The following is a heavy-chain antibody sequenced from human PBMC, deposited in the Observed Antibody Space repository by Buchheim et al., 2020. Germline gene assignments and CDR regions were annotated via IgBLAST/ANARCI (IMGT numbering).Heavy chain of an antibody. CDR3: ARDSDHPYYDFWSGYYSSRQDYGMDV. V-gene: IGHV3-7*01. J-gene: IGHJ6*02. D-gene: IGHD3-3*01. CDR1: GFTFSSYW. Sequence: EVQLVESGGGLVQPGGSLRLSCAASGFTFSSYWMSWVRQAPGKGLEWVANIKQDGSEKYYVDSVKGRFTISRDNAKNSLYLQMNSLRAEDTAVYYCARDSDHPYYDFWSGYYSSRQDYGMDVWGQGTT. CDR2: IKQDGSEK.